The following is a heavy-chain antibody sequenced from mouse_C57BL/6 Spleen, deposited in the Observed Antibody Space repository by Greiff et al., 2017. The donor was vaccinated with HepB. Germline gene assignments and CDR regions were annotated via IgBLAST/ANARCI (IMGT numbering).Heavy chain of an antibody. Sequence: QSGAELVRPGASVKLSCKASGYTFTDYYINWVKQRPGQGLEWIARIYPGSGNTYYNEKFKGKATLTAEKSSSTAYMQLSSLTSEDSAVYFCARSGGFPYYFDYWGQGTTLTVSS. D-gene: IGHD3-1*01. V-gene: IGHV1-76*01. CDR2: IYPGSGNT. CDR3: ARSGGFPYYFDY. CDR1: GYTFTDYY. J-gene: IGHJ2*01.